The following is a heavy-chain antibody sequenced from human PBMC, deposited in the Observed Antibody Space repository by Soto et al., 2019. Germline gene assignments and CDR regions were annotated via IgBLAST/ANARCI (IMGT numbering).Heavy chain of an antibody. CDR3: AVRGSGTSKALLG. V-gene: IGHV1-18*01. CDR2: ISPYNANT. Sequence: QVQLVQSGAEVRKPGASVKVSCKASGYSFLYYAITWVRQAPGQGLEWMGWISPYNANTKIGERGQGRVTISTDTSATTAYLELKSLTTDDTAVYYCAVRGSGTSKALLGWGQGTLVTVSS. D-gene: IGHD6-19*01. J-gene: IGHJ4*02. CDR1: GYSFLYYA.